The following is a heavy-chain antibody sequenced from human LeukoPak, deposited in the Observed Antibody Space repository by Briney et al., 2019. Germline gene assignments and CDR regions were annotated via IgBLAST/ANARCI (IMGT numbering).Heavy chain of an antibody. CDR3: VRSRWGTSFDS. CDR1: KDTFDNYW. CDR2: IYPDDSDT. Sequence: GESLKISCNGSKDTFDNYWIGWVRQMPGKGLEWMGIIYPDDSDTRYSPSFQGQVTISADKSINTAFLQWGSLKASDTAIYFCVRSRWGTSFDSWGQGAPVTVSS. V-gene: IGHV5-51*01. D-gene: IGHD1-14*01. J-gene: IGHJ4*02.